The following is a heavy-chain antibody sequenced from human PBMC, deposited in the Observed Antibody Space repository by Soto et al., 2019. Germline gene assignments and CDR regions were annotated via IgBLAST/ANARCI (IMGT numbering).Heavy chain of an antibody. J-gene: IGHJ6*02. CDR1: GYTFTSYA. D-gene: IGHD6-6*01. CDR3: ASPARRAYYYGMDV. V-gene: IGHV1-3*01. CDR2: ISAGNGNT. Sequence: ASVKVSCKASGYTFTSYAMHWVRQAPGQRLEWMGWISAGNGNTKYSQKFQGRVTITRDTSASTAYMELSSLRSEDTAVYYCASPARRAYYYGMDVWGQGTTVTVSS.